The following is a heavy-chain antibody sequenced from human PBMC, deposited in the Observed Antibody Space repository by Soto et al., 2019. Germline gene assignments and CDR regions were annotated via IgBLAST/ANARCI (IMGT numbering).Heavy chain of an antibody. CDR1: GGTFSSYA. D-gene: IGHD6-13*01. CDR2: VLPFLDVT. V-gene: IGHV1-69*04. Sequence: VKVSCKASGGTFSSYAISWVRQAPGQGLEWMGRVLPFLDVTTYSQRFQGRVTITADRSTATAYMELSSLTFEDTAVYYCARDRKNSNWPNFDSWGPGTLVTVSS. CDR3: ARDRKNSNWPNFDS. J-gene: IGHJ4*02.